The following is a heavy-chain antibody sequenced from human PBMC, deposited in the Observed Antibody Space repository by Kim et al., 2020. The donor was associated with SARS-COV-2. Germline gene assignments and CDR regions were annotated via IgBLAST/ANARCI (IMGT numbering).Heavy chain of an antibody. CDR2: ISAYNGNT. J-gene: IGHJ4*02. Sequence: ASVKVSCKASGYTFTSYGISWVRQAPGQGLEWMGWISAYNGNTNYAQKLQGRVTMTTDTSTSTAYMELRSLRSDDTAVYYCARDGIFPIAVAAGDYWGQGTLVTVSS. V-gene: IGHV1-18*04. D-gene: IGHD6-19*01. CDR1: GYTFTSYG. CDR3: ARDGIFPIAVAAGDY.